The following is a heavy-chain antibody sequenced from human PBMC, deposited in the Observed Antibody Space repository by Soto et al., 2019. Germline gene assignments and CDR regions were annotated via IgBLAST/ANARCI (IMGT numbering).Heavy chain of an antibody. V-gene: IGHV4-4*07. J-gene: IGHJ4*02. CDR3: ASTHCSSTSCYMGDFDY. CDR2: IFSSGST. Sequence: PSETLSLTWTVSGGSINTFYGSWVRKHAGKGLEWIGRIFSSGSTNYNPSLKSRVTISVDTSKNQFSLKLSSVTAADTAVYYCASTHCSSTSCYMGDFDYWGQGTLVTVSS. CDR1: GGSINTFY. D-gene: IGHD2-2*02.